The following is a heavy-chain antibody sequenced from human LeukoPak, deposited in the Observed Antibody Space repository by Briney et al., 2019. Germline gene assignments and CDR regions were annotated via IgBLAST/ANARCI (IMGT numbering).Heavy chain of an antibody. Sequence: SETLSLTCAVSGYSFSSGYYWGWIRQPPGKGLEWIASINHTGSTYYSPSLKSRVTMSLDTSKNQFSLRRRSVTAADTAVYYCARDNYGAFDFWGHGTLVTVSS. CDR3: ARDNYGAFDF. CDR2: INHTGST. J-gene: IGHJ4*01. V-gene: IGHV4-38-2*02. CDR1: GYSFSSGYY. D-gene: IGHD4-11*01.